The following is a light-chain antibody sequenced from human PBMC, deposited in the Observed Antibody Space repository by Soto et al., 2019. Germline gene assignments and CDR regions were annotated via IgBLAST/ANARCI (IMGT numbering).Light chain of an antibody. CDR1: SSDVGGYNY. CDR2: DVS. Sequence: QSALTQPASVSGSPGQSITISCTGTSSDVGGYNYVSLYQQHPGKAPKLMIYDVSNRPSGVSNRFSGSKSGNTASLTISGLQAEDEADYYCSSYTSSSTSVVFGGGTKVTVL. V-gene: IGLV2-14*01. J-gene: IGLJ2*01. CDR3: SSYTSSSTSVV.